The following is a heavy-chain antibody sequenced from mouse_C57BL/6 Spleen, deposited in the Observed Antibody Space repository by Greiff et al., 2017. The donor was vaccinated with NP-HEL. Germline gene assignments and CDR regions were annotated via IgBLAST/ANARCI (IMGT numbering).Heavy chain of an antibody. CDR2: INYDGSST. CDR1: GFTFSDYY. D-gene: IGHD2-4*01. J-gene: IGHJ4*01. V-gene: IGHV5-16*01. Sequence: EVMLVESEGGLVQPGSSMKLSCTASGFTFSDYYMAWVRQVPEKGLEWVANINYDGSSTYYLDSLKSRFIISRDNAKNILYLQMSSLKSEDTATYYCARSLYDYDEGGMDYWGQGTSVTVSS. CDR3: ARSLYDYDEGGMDY.